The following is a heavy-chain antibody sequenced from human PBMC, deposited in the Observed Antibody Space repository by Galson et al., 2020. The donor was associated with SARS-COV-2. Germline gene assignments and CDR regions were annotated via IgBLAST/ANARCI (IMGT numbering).Heavy chain of an antibody. CDR2: TYYSGST. Sequence: ETSEPLSLTRTVSGGYNNTYYWSWLRQPPGKGLEWIGYTYYSGSTNYNPSLKRRVTISVDTSKTWSSLRLTSVTAADTAVYYCARILPAGTSHYYHYHMDVWGQGTTVTVSS. J-gene: IGHJ6*02. CDR1: GGYNNTYY. CDR3: ARILPAGTSHYYHYHMDV. V-gene: IGHV4-59*01. D-gene: IGHD2-2*01.